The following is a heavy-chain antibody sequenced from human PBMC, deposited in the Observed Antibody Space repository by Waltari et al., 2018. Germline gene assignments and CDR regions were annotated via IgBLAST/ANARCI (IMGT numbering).Heavy chain of an antibody. V-gene: IGHV4-39*01. CDR2: IYDSGPT. CDR3: ATHPPSQLGVVLNWFDP. Sequence: QLQLQESGPGLVKPSETLSLTCTVSGGSISSSTLFWGWIRQPLGKGLEWIGSIYDSGPTYYHPSLKSRVTISVDTSKNQFSLKVNSVTAADTAVYYCATHPPSQLGVVLNWFDPWGQGILVTVSS. D-gene: IGHD3-16*01. J-gene: IGHJ5*02. CDR1: GGSISSSTLF.